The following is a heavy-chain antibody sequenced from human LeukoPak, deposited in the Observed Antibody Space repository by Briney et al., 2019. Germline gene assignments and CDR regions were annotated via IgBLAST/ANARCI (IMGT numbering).Heavy chain of an antibody. J-gene: IGHJ3*02. Sequence: GALVKVSCKASGGTFSSYAISWVRQAPGQGLEWMGGIIPIFGTANYAQKFQGRVTITTDESTSTAYMELSSLRSEDTAVYYCARDGLGCSSTSCHPLAFDIWGQGTMVTVSS. CDR3: ARDGLGCSSTSCHPLAFDI. CDR2: IIPIFGTA. CDR1: GGTFSSYA. D-gene: IGHD2-2*01. V-gene: IGHV1-69*05.